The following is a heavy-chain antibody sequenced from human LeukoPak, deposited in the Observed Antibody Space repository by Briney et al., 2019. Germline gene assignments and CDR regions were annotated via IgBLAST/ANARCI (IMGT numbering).Heavy chain of an antibody. V-gene: IGHV1-18*04. CDR2: ISAYNGNS. CDR1: GYTFTSYY. J-gene: IGHJ4*02. Sequence: ASVKVSCKASGYTFTSYYMHWVRQAPGQGLEWMGWISAYNGNSNYAQKFQGRVTMTTDTSTSTGYMELRCLRSDDTAVYYCARVHSYCSSTSCLDYWGQGTLVTVSS. CDR3: ARVHSYCSSTSCLDY. D-gene: IGHD2-2*01.